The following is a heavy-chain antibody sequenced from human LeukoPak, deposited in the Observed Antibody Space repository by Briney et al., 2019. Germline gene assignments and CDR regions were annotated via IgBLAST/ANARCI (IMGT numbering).Heavy chain of an antibody. V-gene: IGHV4-59*08. J-gene: IGHJ4*02. Sequence: PSETLSLTCTVSGGSISSYYWSWIRQPPGKGLEWIGYIYYSGSTNYNPSLKSRVTISVDTSKNQFSLKLSSVTAADTAVYYCARVTKFTRGYGGYGDGSRGLFPGKYYFDYWGQGTLVTVSS. CDR2: IYYSGST. CDR1: GGSISSYY. D-gene: IGHD5-12*01. CDR3: ARVTKFTRGYGGYGDGSRGLFPGKYYFDY.